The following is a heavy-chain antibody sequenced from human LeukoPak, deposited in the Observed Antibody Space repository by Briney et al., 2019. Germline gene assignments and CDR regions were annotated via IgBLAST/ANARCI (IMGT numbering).Heavy chain of an antibody. CDR1: GFTFSSYA. CDR3: QSRLRSYYYYGMDV. CDR2: IYSGGST. D-gene: IGHD5-12*01. V-gene: IGHV3-66*01. J-gene: IGHJ6*02. Sequence: GGSLRLSCAASGFTFSSYAMSWVRQAPGKGLEWVSVIYSGGSTYYADSVKGRFTISRDNSKNTLYLQMNSLRAEDTAVYYCQSRLRSYYYYGMDVWGQGTTVTVSS.